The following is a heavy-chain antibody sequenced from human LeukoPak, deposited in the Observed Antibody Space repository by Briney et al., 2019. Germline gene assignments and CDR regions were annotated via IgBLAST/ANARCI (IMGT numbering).Heavy chain of an antibody. J-gene: IGHJ3*02. CDR1: GYTLTELS. V-gene: IGHV1-24*01. CDR2: FDPEDGET. D-gene: IGHD1-1*01. CDR3: ARQTSTAGPDAFDI. Sequence: GASVKVSCKVSGYTLTELSMHWVRQAPGKGLEWMGGFDPEDGETIYAQKFQGRVTMTEDTSTDTAYMELSSLRSEDTAVYYCARQTSTAGPDAFDIWGQGTMVTVSS.